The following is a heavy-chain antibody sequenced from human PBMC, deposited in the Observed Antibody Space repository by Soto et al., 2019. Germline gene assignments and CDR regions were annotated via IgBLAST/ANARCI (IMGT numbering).Heavy chain of an antibody. V-gene: IGHV3-7*01. CDR2: IKQDGSEK. CDR3: ARDKNRITIFGVVIIGTATGSFYMDV. Sequence: GGSLRLSCAASGFTFSSYWMSWVRQAPGKGLEWVANIKQDGSEKYYVDSVKGRFTISRDNAKNSLYLQMNSLRAEDTVVYYCARDKNRITIFGVVIIGTATGSFYMDVWGKGTTVTVSS. J-gene: IGHJ6*03. D-gene: IGHD3-3*01. CDR1: GFTFSSYW.